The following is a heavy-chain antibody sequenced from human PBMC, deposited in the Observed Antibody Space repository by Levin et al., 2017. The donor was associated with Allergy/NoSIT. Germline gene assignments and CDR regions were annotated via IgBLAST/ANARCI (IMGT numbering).Heavy chain of an antibody. Sequence: ASVKVSCKASGKPVTGDNKRWVRQAHGQGLEWMGWINPNSGGTNYAQKFQGRVTMTRDTSISTAYMELSRLRSDDTAVYYCAIVVAANAFDIWGQGTMVTVSS. D-gene: IGHD2-15*01. V-gene: IGHV1-2*02. CDR2: INPNSGGT. J-gene: IGHJ3*02. CDR3: AIVVAANAFDI. CDR1: GKPVTGDN.